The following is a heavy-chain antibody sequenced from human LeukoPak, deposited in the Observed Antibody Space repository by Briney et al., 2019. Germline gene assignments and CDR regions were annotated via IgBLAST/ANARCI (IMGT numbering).Heavy chain of an antibody. J-gene: IGHJ4*02. CDR1: GFTFSSYS. Sequence: GGSLRLSCAASGFTFSSYSMNWVRQAPGKGLEWVSSISSSSSYIYYADSVKGRFTISRDNAKNSLYLQMNSLRAEDTAVYYCASDTITGGIFDYWGQGTLVTLSS. CDR2: ISSSSSYI. CDR3: ASDTITGGIFDY. V-gene: IGHV3-21*01. D-gene: IGHD5-12*01.